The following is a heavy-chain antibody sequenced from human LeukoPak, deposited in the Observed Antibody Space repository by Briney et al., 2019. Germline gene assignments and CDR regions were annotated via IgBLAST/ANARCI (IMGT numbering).Heavy chain of an antibody. J-gene: IGHJ4*02. Sequence: KTSETLSLTCAVSGYSISSGYYWGWIRQPPGKGLEWIGSIYHSGSTYYNPSLKSRVTISVDTSKNQFSLKLSSVTAADTAVYYCASSLRYYDSSGYSYFDYWGQGTLVTVSS. CDR1: GYSISSGYY. D-gene: IGHD3-22*01. CDR2: IYHSGST. V-gene: IGHV4-38-2*01. CDR3: ASSLRYYDSSGYSYFDY.